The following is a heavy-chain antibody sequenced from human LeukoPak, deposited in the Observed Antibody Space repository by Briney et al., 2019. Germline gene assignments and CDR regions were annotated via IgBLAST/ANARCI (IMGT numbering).Heavy chain of an antibody. Sequence: GESLRISCKASRDSFTSCWIGWVRQMPGKGLELMARIDPTDSYTNYSPSFHSHVTISAAKSTSTAYLQWSSLEASDTAMYYCARCPVSGDYGEAMDYWGQGTLVTVSS. D-gene: IGHD4-17*01. CDR3: ARCPVSGDYGEAMDY. CDR2: IDPTDSYT. CDR1: RDSFTSCW. V-gene: IGHV5-10-1*01. J-gene: IGHJ4*02.